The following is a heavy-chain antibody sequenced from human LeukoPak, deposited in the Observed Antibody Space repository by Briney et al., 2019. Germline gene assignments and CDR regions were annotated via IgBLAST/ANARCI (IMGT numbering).Heavy chain of an antibody. CDR1: GGSISSGSYY. CDR2: IYTSGST. J-gene: IGHJ6*03. V-gene: IGHV4-61*02. CDR3: ARGSRVVVPAAIAYYYYYYMDV. D-gene: IGHD2-2*01. Sequence: PSQTLSLTCTVSGGSISSGSYYWSWIRQPAGKGLEWIGRIYTSGSTNYNPSLKSRVTISVDTSKNQFSLKLSSVTAADTAVYYCARGSRVVVPAAIAYYYYYYMDVWGKGTTVTVSS.